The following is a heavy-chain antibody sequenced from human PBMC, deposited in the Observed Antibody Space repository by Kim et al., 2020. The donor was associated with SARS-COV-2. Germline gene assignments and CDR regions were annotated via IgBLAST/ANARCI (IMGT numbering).Heavy chain of an antibody. V-gene: IGHV4-59*01. Sequence: SETLSLTCTVSGGSISSYYWSWIRQPPGKGLEWIGYIYYSGSTNYNPSLKSRVTISVDTSKNQFSLKLSSVTAADTAVYYCARQTMVRGVNTYYYYGMDVWGQGTTVTVSS. CDR1: GGSISSYY. J-gene: IGHJ6*02. D-gene: IGHD3-10*01. CDR3: ARQTMVRGVNTYYYYGMDV. CDR2: IYYSGST.